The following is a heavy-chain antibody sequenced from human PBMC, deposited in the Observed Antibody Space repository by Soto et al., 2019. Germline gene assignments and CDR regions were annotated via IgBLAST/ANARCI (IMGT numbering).Heavy chain of an antibody. CDR2: IIPIFGTA. CDR3: ASDDIVGATTEYYYYGMDV. Sequence: SVKVSCKASGGTFSSYAISWVRQAPGQGLEWMGGIIPIFGTANYAQKFQGRVTITADESTSTAYMELSSLRSEDTAVYYCASDDIVGATTEYYYYGMDVWGQGTTVTVSS. D-gene: IGHD1-26*01. V-gene: IGHV1-69*13. J-gene: IGHJ6*02. CDR1: GGTFSSYA.